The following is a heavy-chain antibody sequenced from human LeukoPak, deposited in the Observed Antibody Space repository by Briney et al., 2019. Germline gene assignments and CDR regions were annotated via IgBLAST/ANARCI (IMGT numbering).Heavy chain of an antibody. CDR3: AKDRSGDIVVVPAADAHFDP. D-gene: IGHD2-2*01. CDR2: IRYDGSNK. V-gene: IGHV3-30*02. CDR1: GFTFSSYG. J-gene: IGHJ5*02. Sequence: EGSLRLSCAASGFTFSSYGMHWVRQAPGKVLEWVAFIRYDGSNKYYADSVKGRFTISRDNSKNTLYLQMNSLRAEDTAVYYCAKDRSGDIVVVPAADAHFDPWGQGTPVTVSS.